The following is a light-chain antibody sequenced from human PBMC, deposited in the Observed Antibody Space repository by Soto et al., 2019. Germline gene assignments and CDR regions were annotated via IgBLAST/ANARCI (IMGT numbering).Light chain of an antibody. J-gene: IGKJ1*01. V-gene: IGKV3-15*01. Sequence: EVVMTQSPATLSVSPGERATLSCRASQAVSSNLAWYQQKPGQAPRLLIYAASTRAAGIPDRFSGSGSGTGFTLTITSLQSEDFAVYFCHSYDKWPPGTFGQGTKVDIK. CDR3: HSYDKWPPGT. CDR2: AAS. CDR1: QAVSSN.